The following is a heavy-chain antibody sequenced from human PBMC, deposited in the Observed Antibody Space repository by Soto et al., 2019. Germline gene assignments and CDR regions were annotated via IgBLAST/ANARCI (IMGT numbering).Heavy chain of an antibody. CDR2: INADGREK. D-gene: IGHD2-15*01. Sequence: PGGSLRLSCVASGLAFDDYWMSWVRQAPGKGLEWVANINADGREKYYVASVEGRFSISRDNAQNSLYLQINSLRAEDTAVYYCARWYDCGQGTLVTVSS. CDR1: GLAFDDYW. J-gene: IGHJ4*02. CDR3: ARWYD. V-gene: IGHV3-7*01.